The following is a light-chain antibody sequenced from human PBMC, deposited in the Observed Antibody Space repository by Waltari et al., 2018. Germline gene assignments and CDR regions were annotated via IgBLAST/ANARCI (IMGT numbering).Light chain of an antibody. J-gene: IGKJ2*01. Sequence: DIQMTQSPSTLSASVGDRVTITCRASQSISQWLAWYQQKPGKAPKLLIYKASSLESGVPSRFSGSQSGTEFTLTIASLQADDFATYYCQHYVSYPYTFGQGTKLEIK. CDR1: QSISQW. V-gene: IGKV1-5*03. CDR2: KAS. CDR3: QHYVSYPYT.